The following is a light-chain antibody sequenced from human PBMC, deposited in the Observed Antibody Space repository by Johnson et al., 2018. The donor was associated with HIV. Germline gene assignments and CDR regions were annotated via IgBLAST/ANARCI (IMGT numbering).Light chain of an antibody. CDR1: SSNIENYF. V-gene: IGLV1-51*02. J-gene: IGLJ1*01. CDR2: EDN. CDR3: GIWDASLSPHYV. Sequence: QSVLTQPPSVSAAPGQRVNISCSGNSSNIENYFVSWYQQLPGAAPRLVIYEDNKRPSGIPDRFSGSKSGASATLGITGLQTGDEADYYCGIWDASLSPHYVFGTGTTITVL.